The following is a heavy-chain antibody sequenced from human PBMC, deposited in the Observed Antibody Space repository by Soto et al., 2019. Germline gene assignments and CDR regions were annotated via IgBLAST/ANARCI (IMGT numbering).Heavy chain of an antibody. CDR3: ARCSIVGHTMVDY. V-gene: IGHV4-59*01. CDR2: IYDSGSS. D-gene: IGHD1-26*01. CDR1: GGSISSYY. J-gene: IGHJ4*02. Sequence: QVQLQESGPGLVKPSETLSLTCTVSGGSISSYYWSWIRQPPGKGLEWIGYIYDSGSSNYNPSLKSRVTISLDPPKSQFSLKLNSVTAADTAVYYCARCSIVGHTMVDYWGQGTLVTVSS.